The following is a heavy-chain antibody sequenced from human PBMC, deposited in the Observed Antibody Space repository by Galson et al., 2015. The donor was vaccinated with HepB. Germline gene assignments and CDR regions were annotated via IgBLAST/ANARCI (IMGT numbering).Heavy chain of an antibody. Sequence: SLRLSCAASGITVSSNYMTWVRQAPGKGLEWVSVIFSGGATYYGDSVKGRFTIPGDNSNNTLYLQMNRLRAEDTAVYYCARAQGSYYYYALDVWGQGTTVTVSS. D-gene: IGHD6-19*01. CDR3: ARAQGSYYYYALDV. V-gene: IGHV3-66*01. CDR1: GITVSSNY. J-gene: IGHJ6*02. CDR2: IFSGGAT.